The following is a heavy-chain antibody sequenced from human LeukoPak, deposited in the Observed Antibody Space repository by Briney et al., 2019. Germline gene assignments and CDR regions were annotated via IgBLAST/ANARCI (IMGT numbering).Heavy chain of an antibody. J-gene: IGHJ5*01. V-gene: IGHV4-38-2*02. CDR3: ARARDTGSVS. D-gene: IGHD3-9*01. CDR2: IYHSGST. Sequence: SETLSLTCTVSGYSISSGYYWGWIRQPPGEGLEWIGSIYHSGSTYYNPSLKSRVTISVDTAKNQFYLKLSSVTAADTAVYYCARARDTGSVSWGQGTLVTVSS. CDR1: GYSISSGYY.